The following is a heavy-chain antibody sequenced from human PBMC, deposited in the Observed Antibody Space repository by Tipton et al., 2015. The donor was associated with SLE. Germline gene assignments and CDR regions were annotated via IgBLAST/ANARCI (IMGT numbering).Heavy chain of an antibody. CDR3: AKTDLYDSSGYYGY. Sequence: SLRLSCAASGFTFSSYAMSWVRQAPGKGLEWVSAISGSGGSTYYADSVKGRFTISRDNSKNTLYLQMNSLRAEDTAVYYCAKTDLYDSSGYYGYWGQGTLVTVSS. CDR2: ISGSGGST. V-gene: IGHV3-23*01. J-gene: IGHJ4*02. D-gene: IGHD3-22*01. CDR1: GFTFSSYA.